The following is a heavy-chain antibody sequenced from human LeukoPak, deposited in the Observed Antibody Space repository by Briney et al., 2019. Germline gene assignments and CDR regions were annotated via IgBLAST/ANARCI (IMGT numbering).Heavy chain of an antibody. Sequence: GASVTVSCTASGCSFTSYHMHWVRQAPGQGLEWMGIINPSGGSTSYAQKFQGRVTMTRDTSTSTLYMELSSLRSEDTAVYYCARDRATGGIRWFDPWGQGTLVTVSS. J-gene: IGHJ5*02. CDR3: ARDRATGGIRWFDP. CDR1: GCSFTSYH. V-gene: IGHV1-46*01. CDR2: INPSGGST. D-gene: IGHD2-15*01.